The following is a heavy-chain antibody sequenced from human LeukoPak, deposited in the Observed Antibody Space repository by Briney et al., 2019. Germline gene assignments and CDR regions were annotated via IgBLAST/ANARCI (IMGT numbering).Heavy chain of an antibody. CDR2: ISSGSTI. CDR3: ARGYYYDSSGYYYRGTYFDY. CDR1: RFNFSSYS. Sequence: PGGSLRLSCAASRFNFSSYSINWVRQAPGKGLEWVSYISSGSTIYYADSVKGRFTISRDNAKNSLYLQMNSLRAEDTAVYYCARGYYYDSSGYYYRGTYFDYWGQGTLVTVSS. J-gene: IGHJ4*02. D-gene: IGHD3-22*01. V-gene: IGHV3-48*04.